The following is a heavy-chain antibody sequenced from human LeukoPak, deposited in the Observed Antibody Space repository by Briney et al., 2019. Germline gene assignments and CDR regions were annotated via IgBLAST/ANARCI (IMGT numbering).Heavy chain of an antibody. CDR2: VDGSGGGT. CDR1: GFTFSNHA. CDR3: AKDGHITYYYYYMDV. D-gene: IGHD3-3*01. V-gene: IGHV3-23*01. J-gene: IGHJ6*03. Sequence: GGSLRLSCAASGFTFSNHAMTWVRQAPGKGLEWVSTVDGSGGGTFYADSLKGRFTISRDNAKNTLYLQMNNLRAEDTAVYYCAKDGHITYYYYYMDVWGKGTTVTVSS.